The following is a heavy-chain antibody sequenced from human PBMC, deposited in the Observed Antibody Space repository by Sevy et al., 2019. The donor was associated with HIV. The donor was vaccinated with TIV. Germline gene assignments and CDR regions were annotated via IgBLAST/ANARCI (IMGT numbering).Heavy chain of an antibody. CDR1: GFTFSGYS. D-gene: IGHD2-15*01. V-gene: IGHV3-48*02. CDR3: ARGSGGSYYYYYYGLDV. J-gene: IGHJ6*02. CDR2: ISSSSSTI. Sequence: GGSLRLSCAASGFTFSGYSMNWVRQAPGKGLEWVSYISSSSSTIDYADSVKGRFTISRDNAKNSLYLQMNSLRDEDTAVYYCARGSGGSYYYYYYGLDVWGQGTTVTVSS.